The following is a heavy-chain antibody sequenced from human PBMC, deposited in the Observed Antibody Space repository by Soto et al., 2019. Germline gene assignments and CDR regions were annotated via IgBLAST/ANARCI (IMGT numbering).Heavy chain of an antibody. CDR3: ARADYYDSSGYPN. D-gene: IGHD3-22*01. V-gene: IGHV4-30-4*01. CDR1: GGSISSGDYY. CDR2: IYYSGST. Sequence: SETLSLTCTVSGGSISSGDYYWSWIRQPPGKGLEWIGYIYYSGSTYYNPSLKSRVTISVDTSKNQFSLKLSSVTAADTAVYYCARADYYDSSGYPNWGQGTPVTVSS. J-gene: IGHJ4*02.